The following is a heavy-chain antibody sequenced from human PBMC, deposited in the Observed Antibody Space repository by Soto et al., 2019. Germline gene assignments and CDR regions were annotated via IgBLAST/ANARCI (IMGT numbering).Heavy chain of an antibody. J-gene: IGHJ4*02. Sequence: QTGGSLRLSCAASGFTFSSYNMNWVRQAPGKGLEWVAHISSSSTTIYYADSVKGRFTISRDNAKNSLYLQMTRLRDEDTAVYYCAGPNYWGQGTLVPVSS. CDR3: AGPNY. CDR2: ISSSSTTI. V-gene: IGHV3-48*02. CDR1: GFTFSSYN.